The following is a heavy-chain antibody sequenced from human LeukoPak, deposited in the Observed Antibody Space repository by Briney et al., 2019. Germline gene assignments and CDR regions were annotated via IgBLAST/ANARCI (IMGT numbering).Heavy chain of an antibody. V-gene: IGHV3-66*01. J-gene: IGHJ1*01. CDR3: ASDSYSPEYFQH. Sequence: PSETLSLTCTVSGDSISNYYMSWVRQAPGKGLEWVSVIYSGGSTFYADSVKGRFTISRDNSKNTLYLQMNSLRAEDTAVYYCASDSYSPEYFQHWGQGTLVTVSS. CDR2: IYSGGST. CDR1: GDSISNYY. D-gene: IGHD2-15*01.